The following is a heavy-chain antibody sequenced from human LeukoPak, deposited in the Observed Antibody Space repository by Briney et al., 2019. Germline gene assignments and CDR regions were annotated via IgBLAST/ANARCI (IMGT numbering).Heavy chain of an antibody. CDR1: GGSISSYY. CDR3: ARDGYYYDTSGSSPLDY. D-gene: IGHD3-22*01. J-gene: IGHJ4*02. Sequence: KPSETLSLTCTVSGGSISSYYWSWIRQPAGKGLEWIGRVYTSGNPNYNPSLKSRVTLSVDTSKNQFSLKLRSVTAADTAVYYCARDGYYYDTSGSSPLDYWGKGTLVTVSS. CDR2: VYTSGNP. V-gene: IGHV4-4*07.